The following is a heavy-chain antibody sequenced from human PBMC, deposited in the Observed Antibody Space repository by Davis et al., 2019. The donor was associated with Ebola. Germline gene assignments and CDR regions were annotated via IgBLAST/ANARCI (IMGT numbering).Heavy chain of an antibody. CDR1: GYNFIEYF. Sequence: ASVKVSCKASGYNFIEYFMHWVRQAPGQGLEWMGRMNSNNGDTNYAERFQGRVTMTRDTSITTAYLELSSLRFDDTAVYFCARELLETGHRSTDFWGQGTLVTVS. D-gene: IGHD3-9*01. CDR2: MNSNNGDT. V-gene: IGHV1-2*02. CDR3: ARELLETGHRSTDF. J-gene: IGHJ4*02.